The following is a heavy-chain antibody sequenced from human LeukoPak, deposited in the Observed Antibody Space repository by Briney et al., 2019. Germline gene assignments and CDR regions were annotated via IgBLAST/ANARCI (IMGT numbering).Heavy chain of an antibody. CDR3: ATGQLELLGLGY. CDR1: GYTLTELS. CDR2: FDPEDGET. Sequence: ASVKASCKVSGYTLTELSMHWVRQAPGKGLEWMGGFDPEDGETIYAQKFQGRVTMTEDTSTDTAYMELSSLRSEDTAVYYCATGQLELLGLGYWGQGTLVTVSS. D-gene: IGHD1-7*01. V-gene: IGHV1-24*01. J-gene: IGHJ4*02.